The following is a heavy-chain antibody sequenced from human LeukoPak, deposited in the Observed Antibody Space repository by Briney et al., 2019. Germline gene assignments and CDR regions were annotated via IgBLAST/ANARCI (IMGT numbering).Heavy chain of an antibody. V-gene: IGHV4-31*03. CDR3: ATQGPTVVTFHH. CDR2: ICCSGST. CDR1: GGSISSGGYC. Sequence: SETLSLTCTVSGGSISSGGYCWIWLRPHPGQGLDWFGYICCSGSTYYNPSLQGRVTISVDTSQYQFSLKLGSVAAADTAVCACATQGPTVVTFHHWGQGTLVTVSS. D-gene: IGHD4-23*01. J-gene: IGHJ1*01.